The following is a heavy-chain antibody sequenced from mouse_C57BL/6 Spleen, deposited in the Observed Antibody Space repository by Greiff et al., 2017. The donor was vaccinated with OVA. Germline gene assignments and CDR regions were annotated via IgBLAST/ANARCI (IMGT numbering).Heavy chain of an antibody. D-gene: IGHD4-1*01. CDR1: GFTFSSYT. CDR3: ARLGLRAYAMDY. Sequence: EVKLDESGGGLVKPGGSLKLSCAASGFTFSSYTMSWVRQTPEKRLAWVATISGGGGNTYYPDSVKGRFTISRDNAKNTLYLQMSSLRSEDTALYYCARLGLRAYAMDYWGQGTSVTVSS. J-gene: IGHJ4*01. CDR2: ISGGGGNT. V-gene: IGHV5-9*01.